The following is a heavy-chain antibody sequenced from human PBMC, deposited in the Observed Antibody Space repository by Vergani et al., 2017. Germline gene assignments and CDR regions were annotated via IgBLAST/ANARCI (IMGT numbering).Heavy chain of an antibody. J-gene: IGHJ6*02. CDR2: ISGSGGST. D-gene: IGHD6-13*01. CDR1: GFTFSSYA. CDR3: ARGRHSSSRYGYYYGMDV. Sequence: VQLVESGGGVVQPGGSLRLSCAASGFTFSSYAMRWVRQAPGKGLEWVSAISGSGGSTYYADSVKGRFTISRDNSKNTLYLQMNSLRAEDTAVYYCARGRHSSSRYGYYYGMDVWGQGTTVTVSS. V-gene: IGHV3-23*04.